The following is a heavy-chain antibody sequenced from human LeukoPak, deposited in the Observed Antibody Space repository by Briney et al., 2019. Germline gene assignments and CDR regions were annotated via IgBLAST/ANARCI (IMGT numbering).Heavy chain of an antibody. Sequence: GASVKVSCKASGGTFSSYAISWVRQAPGQGLEWMGGIIPIFDTANYAQKFQGRVTITADESTSTAYMELSSLRSEDTAVYYCARGQSGWHGLDFDYWGQGTLVTVSS. J-gene: IGHJ4*02. D-gene: IGHD6-19*01. CDR1: GGTFSSYA. V-gene: IGHV1-69*01. CDR3: ARGQSGWHGLDFDY. CDR2: IIPIFDTA.